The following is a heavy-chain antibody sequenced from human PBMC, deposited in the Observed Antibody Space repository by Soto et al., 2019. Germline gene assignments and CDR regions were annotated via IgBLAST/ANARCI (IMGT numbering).Heavy chain of an antibody. J-gene: IGHJ4*02. CDR1: GGTISSYY. CDR3: ARRIQLWKSYYFDY. Sequence: SETLSLTCTVSGGTISSYYWSWLRQPPGKGLEWIGYIYYSGSTNYNPSLKSRVTISVDTSKNQFSLKLSSGTAADTAVYYCARRIQLWKSYYFDYWGQGTLVTVSS. CDR2: IYYSGST. D-gene: IGHD5-18*01. V-gene: IGHV4-59*01.